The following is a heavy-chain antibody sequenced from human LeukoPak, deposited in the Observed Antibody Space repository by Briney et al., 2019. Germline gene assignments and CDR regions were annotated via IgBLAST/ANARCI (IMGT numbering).Heavy chain of an antibody. CDR2: INPDGSTA. Sequence: GGSLRLSCAASEFTFSTYWMHWVRQAPGKGLVWVSRINPDGSTASYAGSVEGRFAISRDNAKNTLYLQMNSLRAEDTAVYFCARVAVGEYNFHHWGQGTLVTVSS. V-gene: IGHV3-74*01. CDR3: ARVAVGEYNFHH. CDR1: EFTFSTYW. D-gene: IGHD6-19*01. J-gene: IGHJ4*02.